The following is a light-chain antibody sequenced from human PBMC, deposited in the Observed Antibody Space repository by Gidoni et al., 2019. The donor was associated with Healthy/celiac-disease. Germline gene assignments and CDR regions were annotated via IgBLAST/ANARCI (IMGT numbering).Light chain of an antibody. CDR1: QSVNSN. J-gene: IGKJ4*01. V-gene: IGKV3-15*01. Sequence: EIVMTQSPATLSVSPGERATLSCRASQSVNSNLAWYQQKPGQAPRLLIYCASTRATDIPARFSGSGSGSEFTLTISSLQSEDFAVYYCQQYNNWPPLTFGGGTKVEIK. CDR3: QQYNNWPPLT. CDR2: CAS.